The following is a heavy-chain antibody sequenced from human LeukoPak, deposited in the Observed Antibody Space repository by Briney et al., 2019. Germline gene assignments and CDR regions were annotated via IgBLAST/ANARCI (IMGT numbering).Heavy chain of an antibody. CDR3: ARGRPSTGVRERTDFDY. V-gene: IGHV4-34*01. Sequence: SETLSLTCAVNGGSFNNFYWSWIHQPPGKGLEWIGEINGYGSSYHNLSLKSRVTILVDMSKNQFSLKLNSVTAADTAVYYCARGRPSTGVRERTDFDYWGQGTLVTVSS. J-gene: IGHJ4*02. CDR1: GGSFNNFY. D-gene: IGHD1-1*01. CDR2: INGYGSS.